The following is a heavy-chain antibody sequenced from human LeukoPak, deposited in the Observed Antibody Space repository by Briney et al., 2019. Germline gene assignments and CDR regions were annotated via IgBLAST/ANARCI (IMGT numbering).Heavy chain of an antibody. J-gene: IGHJ6*03. V-gene: IGHV3-23*01. CDR1: GFTFSSYA. Sequence: PGGSLRLSCAASGFTFSSYAMSWVRQAPGKGLEWVSAISGSGGSTYYADSVKGRFTISRDNSKNTLYLQMNSLRAEDTALYYWAKNWGGRGVRASFYMGVWGKGTTGTVSS. CDR2: ISGSGGST. CDR3: AKNWGGRGVRASFYMGV. D-gene: IGHD3-10*01.